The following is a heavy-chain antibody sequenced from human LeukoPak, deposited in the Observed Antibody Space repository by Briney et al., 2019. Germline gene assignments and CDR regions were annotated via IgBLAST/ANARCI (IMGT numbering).Heavy chain of an antibody. J-gene: IGHJ4*02. CDR3: ARDVSDDYSNIQDLDY. D-gene: IGHD4-11*01. V-gene: IGHV4-34*01. CDR1: GGSFSGYS. Sequence: SETLSLTCAVYGGSFSGYSWSWIRQPPGKGLEWIGEINHSGSTNYNPSLKSRVTISVDTSKNQFSLKLGSVTAEDTAVYYCARDVSDDYSNIQDLDYWGQGTLVTVSS. CDR2: INHSGST.